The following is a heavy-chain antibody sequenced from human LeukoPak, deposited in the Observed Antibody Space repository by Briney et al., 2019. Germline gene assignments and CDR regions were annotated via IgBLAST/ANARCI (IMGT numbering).Heavy chain of an antibody. Sequence: GESLKISCKGSGYSFTSYWIGWVRQMPGKGLEWMGIIYPGDSDTRYSPSFQGQVTISADKSISTPYLQWSSLKASDTAMYYCARTAVAGGYYYYYMDVWGKGTTVTVSS. CDR3: ARTAVAGGYYYYYMDV. J-gene: IGHJ6*03. CDR1: GYSFTSYW. D-gene: IGHD6-19*01. V-gene: IGHV5-51*01. CDR2: IYPGDSDT.